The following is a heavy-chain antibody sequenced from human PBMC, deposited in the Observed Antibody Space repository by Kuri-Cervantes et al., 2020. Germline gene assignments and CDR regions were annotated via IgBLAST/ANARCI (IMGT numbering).Heavy chain of an antibody. V-gene: IGHV3-30*03. Sequence: GESLKISCAASGFTFSSYGMHWVRQAPGKGLEWVAVISYDGSNKYYADSVKGRFTISRDNSKNTLYLQMNSLRAEDTAVYYCARAGSQFEVDYWGQGT. CDR3: ARAGSQFEVDY. J-gene: IGHJ4*02. CDR1: GFTFSSYG. CDR2: ISYDGSNK. D-gene: IGHD3-10*01.